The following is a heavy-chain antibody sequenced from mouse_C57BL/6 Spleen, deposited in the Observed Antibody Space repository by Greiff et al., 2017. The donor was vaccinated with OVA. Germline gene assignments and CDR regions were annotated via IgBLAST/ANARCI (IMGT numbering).Heavy chain of an antibody. Sequence: QVQLKQPGAELVKPGASVKLSCKASGYTFTSYWMHWVKQRPGRGLEWIGRIDPNSGGTKYNEKFKSKATLTVDKPSSTAYMQLSSLTSEDSAVYYCARGNWDEGSYFDYWGQGTTLTVSS. CDR1: GYTFTSYW. CDR2: IDPNSGGT. V-gene: IGHV1-72*01. D-gene: IGHD4-1*01. CDR3: ARGNWDEGSYFDY. J-gene: IGHJ2*01.